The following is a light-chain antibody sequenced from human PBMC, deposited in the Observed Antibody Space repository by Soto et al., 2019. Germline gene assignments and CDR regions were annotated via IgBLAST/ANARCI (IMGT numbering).Light chain of an antibody. J-gene: IGKJ5*01. CDR3: QQYDNLSIT. Sequence: DIQMTQSPSSLSASVGDRVTITRQASQDISNYLNWYQQKPGKAPKLLIYDASNLETGAPSRFSGGGSGTDFTFTISSLQPEDIGIYYCQQYDNLSITFGQGTRLEIK. CDR2: DAS. V-gene: IGKV1-33*01. CDR1: QDISNY.